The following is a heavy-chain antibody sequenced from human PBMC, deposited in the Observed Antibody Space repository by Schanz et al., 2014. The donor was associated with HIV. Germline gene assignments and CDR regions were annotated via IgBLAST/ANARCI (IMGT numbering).Heavy chain of an antibody. CDR1: GFTFNDYY. Sequence: QVQLVESGGGLVKPGGSLRLSCAASGFTFNDYYMTWIRQAPGKGLEWVSYISDTGTTTYYADSVNGRFTISRDNAKNSMFLQMNSLRGEDTAVYYCAREKDLGYSSTVGFWGQGTLVTVSS. D-gene: IGHD6-13*01. CDR2: ISDTGTTT. V-gene: IGHV3-11*01. CDR3: AREKDLGYSSTVGF. J-gene: IGHJ4*02.